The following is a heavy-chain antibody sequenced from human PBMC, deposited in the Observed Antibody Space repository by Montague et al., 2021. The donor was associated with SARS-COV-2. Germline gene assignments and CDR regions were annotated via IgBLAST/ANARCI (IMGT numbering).Heavy chain of an antibody. CDR3: ARLGIALGGVIVIRYYFDF. D-gene: IGHD3-16*02. J-gene: IGHJ4*02. CDR2: ISYSTTS. Sequence: SETLSLTCTFSGASRSTKNYYWGWIRQPPGKGLEWIGSISYSTTSYSNPSLKSRVTMSVDTSRNQLSLNLSSVTVADTAVYYCARLGIALGGVIVIRYYFDFWGQGTLVTVSS. CDR1: GASRSTKNYY. V-gene: IGHV4-39*01.